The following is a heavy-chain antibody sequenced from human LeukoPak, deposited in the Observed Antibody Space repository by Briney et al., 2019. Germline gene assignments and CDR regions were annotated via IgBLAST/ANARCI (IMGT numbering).Heavy chain of an antibody. CDR1: GGSFSGYY. D-gene: IGHD2-15*01. Sequence: SETLSLTCAVYGGSFSGYYWSWIRQPPGKGLEWIGSIYYSGSTYYNPSLKSRVTISVDTSKNQFSLKLSSVTAADTAVYYCARDGSAAGYCSGGSCYTIDYWGQGTLVTVSS. CDR2: IYYSGST. J-gene: IGHJ4*02. V-gene: IGHV4-34*01. CDR3: ARDGSAAGYCSGGSCYTIDY.